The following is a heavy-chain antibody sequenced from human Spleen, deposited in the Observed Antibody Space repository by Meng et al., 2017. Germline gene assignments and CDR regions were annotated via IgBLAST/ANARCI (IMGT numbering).Heavy chain of an antibody. D-gene: IGHD3-22*01. V-gene: IGHV4-4*07. Sequence: SETLSLTCPVSGGSISSYYLSWIRQPAGKGLDWIGLISSSGGTHYNHYLKSRVTMSVDTSKTQFSLKLSSVTAADTAVYYCARDTYYYDSRGFLLDYWGQGTLVTVSS. CDR3: ARDTYYYDSRGFLLDY. CDR2: ISSSGGT. J-gene: IGHJ4*02. CDR1: GGSISSYY.